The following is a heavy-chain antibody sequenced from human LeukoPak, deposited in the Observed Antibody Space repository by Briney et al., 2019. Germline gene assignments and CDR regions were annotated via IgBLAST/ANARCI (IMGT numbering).Heavy chain of an antibody. D-gene: IGHD5-18*01. J-gene: IGHJ6*02. CDR1: GFTFGDHA. CDR2: IRSKTYGGTT. V-gene: IGHV3-49*04. CDR3: TRGPTQQWLYYGMDV. Sequence: GGSLRLSCTASGFTFGDHAMSWVRQAPGKGLEWVGFIRSKTYGGTTEYAASVKGRFTISRDDSKSIACLQMNSLKTEDTAVYYCTRGPTQQWLYYGMDVWGQGTTVTVSS.